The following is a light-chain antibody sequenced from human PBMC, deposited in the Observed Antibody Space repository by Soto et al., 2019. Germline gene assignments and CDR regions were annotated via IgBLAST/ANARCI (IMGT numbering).Light chain of an antibody. J-gene: IGKJ2*01. CDR1: QSVSSN. CDR2: GAS. Sequence: EIVMTQSPATLSLSPGERATLSCRASQSVSSNLAWYQQKPGQAPRLLIYGASTRATGIPARFSGSGSGIEFTLTISSLKTEDFTVYDYQQDNNWPRNTFGHGTKLEIK. CDR3: QQDNNWPRNT. V-gene: IGKV3-15*01.